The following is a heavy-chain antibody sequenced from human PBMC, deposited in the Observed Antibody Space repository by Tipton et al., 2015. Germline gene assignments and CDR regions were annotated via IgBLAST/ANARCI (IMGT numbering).Heavy chain of an antibody. CDR2: IYYSGST. Sequence: GLVNPSETLSLTCTVSGGSISHYYWSWIRQPPGKGLEWFGHIYYSGSTNYNPSLKSRVTMSVDTSKNQFSLRLSSVTAADTAVYYCARDSTSGRRDAFDIWGQGTMVTVSS. J-gene: IGHJ3*02. CDR1: GGSISHYY. D-gene: IGHD2-2*01. CDR3: ARDSTSGRRDAFDI. V-gene: IGHV4-59*12.